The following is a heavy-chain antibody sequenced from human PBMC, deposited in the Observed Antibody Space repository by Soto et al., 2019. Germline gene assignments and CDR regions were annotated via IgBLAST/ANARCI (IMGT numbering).Heavy chain of an antibody. V-gene: IGHV1-46*01. CDR3: ARGSRGYSYGNYYYYGMDV. D-gene: IGHD5-18*01. CDR2: INPSGGST. J-gene: IGHJ6*02. CDR1: GYTFTSYY. Sequence: ASVKVSCKASGYTFTSYYMHWVRQAPNQGLEWMGIINPSGGSTSYAQKFQGRVTMTRDTSTSTVYMELSSLRSEDTAVYYCARGSRGYSYGNYYYYGMDVWGQGTTVTVSS.